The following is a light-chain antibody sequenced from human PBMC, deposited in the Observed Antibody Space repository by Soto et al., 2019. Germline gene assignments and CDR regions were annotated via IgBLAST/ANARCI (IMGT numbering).Light chain of an antibody. J-gene: IGKJ2*01. CDR3: QQYYSDPPT. Sequence: DIVMTQSPDSLAVSLGERATINCKSSRSVLYSSNNKNYLAWYQQKPGQPPNLVIYSASIRQSGVPDRFSGGGSGTDFTLTISSLQAEDVAVYYCQQYYSDPPTFGQGTKLEIK. CDR2: SAS. V-gene: IGKV4-1*01. CDR1: RSVLYSSNNKNY.